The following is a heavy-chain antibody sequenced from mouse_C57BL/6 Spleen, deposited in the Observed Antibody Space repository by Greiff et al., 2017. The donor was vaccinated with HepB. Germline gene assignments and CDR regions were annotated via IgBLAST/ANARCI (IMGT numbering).Heavy chain of an antibody. CDR2: IRNKANNHAT. CDR1: GFTFSDAW. D-gene: IGHD2-2*01. Sequence: EVMLVESGGGLVQPGGSMKLSCAASGFTFSDAWMDWVRQSPEKGLEWVAEIRNKANNHATYYAESVKGRFTISRDDSKSSVYLQMNSLRAEDTGIYYCTRRVVTPAWFAYWGQGTLVTVSA. J-gene: IGHJ3*01. CDR3: TRRVVTPAWFAY. V-gene: IGHV6-6*01.